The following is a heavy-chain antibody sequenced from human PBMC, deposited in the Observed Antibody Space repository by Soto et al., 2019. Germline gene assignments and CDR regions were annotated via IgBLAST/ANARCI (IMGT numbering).Heavy chain of an antibody. CDR1: GCTFSSYA. CDR2: ISYDGSNK. Sequence: GGSLRLSCAASGCTFSSYAIHWVRQAPGKGLEWVAVISYDGSNKKYADSVKGRFTISRDNSKNTLYLQMNSLRAEDTAVYYCARSAITRDHSDYWGQSTQVTVSS. V-gene: IGHV3-30-3*01. CDR3: ARSAITRDHSDY. D-gene: IGHD1-20*01. J-gene: IGHJ4*02.